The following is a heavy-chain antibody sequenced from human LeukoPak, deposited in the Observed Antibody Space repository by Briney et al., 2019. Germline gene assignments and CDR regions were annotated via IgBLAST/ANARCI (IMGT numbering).Heavy chain of an antibody. Sequence: SESLTLTCTLSGRSISSYYGSWIRLPTGKGLDWIVRIYSSGSTNTPSLKSRVTLSVDTSKNQFSLKLSSVTAADTAVYYCAGGRDGYNSGAFDIWGQGTMVTVSS. CDR2: IYSSGST. J-gene: IGHJ3*02. CDR1: GRSISSYY. D-gene: IGHD5-24*01. CDR3: AGGRDGYNSGAFDI. V-gene: IGHV4-4*07.